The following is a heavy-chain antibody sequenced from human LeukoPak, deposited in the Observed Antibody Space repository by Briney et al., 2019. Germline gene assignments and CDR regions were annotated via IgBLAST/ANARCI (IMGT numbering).Heavy chain of an antibody. CDR3: AKSLGGRFDP. J-gene: IGHJ5*02. Sequence: PGGSLRLSCAASGFTFSSYGMHWVRQAPGKGLEWVAVISYDGSNKYYADSVKGRFTISRDNSKNTLYLQMNSLRAEDTAVYYCAKSLGGRFDPWGQGTLVTVSS. CDR2: ISYDGSNK. V-gene: IGHV3-30*18. D-gene: IGHD3-10*01. CDR1: GFTFSSYG.